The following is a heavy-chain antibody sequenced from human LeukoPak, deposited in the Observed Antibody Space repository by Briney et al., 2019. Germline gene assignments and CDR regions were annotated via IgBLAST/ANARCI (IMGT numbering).Heavy chain of an antibody. V-gene: IGHV3-53*01. D-gene: IGHD5-12*01. J-gene: IGHJ4*02. CDR3: AAKGNGYSGTYVFAH. Sequence: TGGSLRLSCAASGFTVSSNYMSWVRQAPGKGLEWISVLYSSGYTKYADSVRGGFSISRDNSENTLSLQMNSLRAEDTAVYYCAAKGNGYSGTYVFAHWGRGTLVTVSP. CDR2: LYSSGYT. CDR1: GFTVSSNY.